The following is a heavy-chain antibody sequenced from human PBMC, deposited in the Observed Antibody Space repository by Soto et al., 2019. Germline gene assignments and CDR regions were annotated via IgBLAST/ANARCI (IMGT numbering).Heavy chain of an antibody. J-gene: IGHJ3*02. CDR3: ARHRSGYDLGAFDI. CDR1: GGSISSYY. CDR2: IYYSGST. D-gene: IGHD5-12*01. V-gene: IGHV4-59*08. Sequence: SETLSLTCTVSGGSISSYYWSWIRQPPGKGLEWIGYIYYSGSTNYNPSLKSRVTISVDTSKNQFSLKLSSVTAADTAVYYCARHRSGYDLGAFDIWGQGTMVTVSS.